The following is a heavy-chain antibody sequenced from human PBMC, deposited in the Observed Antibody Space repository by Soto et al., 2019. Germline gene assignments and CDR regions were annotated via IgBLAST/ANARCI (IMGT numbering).Heavy chain of an antibody. Sequence: ASVKVSCKASGYTFTSYGISWVRQAPGQGLEWMGWISAYNGNTNYAQKLQGRVTMTTDTSTSTAYMELRSLRSDDTAVYYCARVLGQWLVQKDAFDIWGQGTMVTVSS. D-gene: IGHD6-19*01. CDR3: ARVLGQWLVQKDAFDI. CDR1: GYTFTSYG. V-gene: IGHV1-18*01. J-gene: IGHJ3*02. CDR2: ISAYNGNT.